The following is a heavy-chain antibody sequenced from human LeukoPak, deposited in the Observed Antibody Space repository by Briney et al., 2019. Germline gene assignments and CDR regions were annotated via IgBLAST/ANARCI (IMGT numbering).Heavy chain of an antibody. V-gene: IGHV3-23*01. CDR3: AKDDSSGYYYFDY. Sequence: GGSLRLSCAASGFTFSSYAMSWVRQAPGKGLEWVSAISGSGGSTYYADSVKGRFTISRDNSKNTLYLQMNSLRAEDTVVYYCAKDDSSGYYYFDYWGQGTLVTVSS. CDR2: ISGSGGST. D-gene: IGHD3-22*01. J-gene: IGHJ4*02. CDR1: GFTFSSYA.